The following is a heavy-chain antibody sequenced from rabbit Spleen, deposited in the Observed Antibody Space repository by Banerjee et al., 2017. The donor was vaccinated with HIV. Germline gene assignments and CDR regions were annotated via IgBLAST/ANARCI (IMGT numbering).Heavy chain of an antibody. J-gene: IGHJ6*01. CDR2: INTATGKP. V-gene: IGHV1S45*01. CDR1: GFSFSDRDV. CDR3: ARDSGSSFSSYGMDL. D-gene: IGHD8-1*01. Sequence: QEQLVESGGGLVKPEGSLKLSCKASGFSFSDRDVMCWVRQAPGKGLEWIACINTATGKPVYATWAKGRFTISTTSSTTVTLQMTSLTAADTATYFCARDSGSSFSSYGMDLWGPGTLVTVS.